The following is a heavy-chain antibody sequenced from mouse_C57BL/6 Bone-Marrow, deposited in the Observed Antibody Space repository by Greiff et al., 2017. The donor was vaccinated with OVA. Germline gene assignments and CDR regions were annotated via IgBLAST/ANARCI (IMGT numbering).Heavy chain of an antibody. J-gene: IGHJ1*03. CDR3: ARGGYPLYWYFDV. Sequence: VQLQQSDAELVKPGASVKISCKVSGYTFTDHTIHWMKQRPEQGLEWIGYIYPRDGSTTYNEKFKGKATLTADKSSSTAYMQLNSLTSEDSAVYFCARGGYPLYWYFDVWGTGTTGTVSS. CDR1: GYTFTDHT. D-gene: IGHD2-2*01. V-gene: IGHV1-78*01. CDR2: IYPRDGST.